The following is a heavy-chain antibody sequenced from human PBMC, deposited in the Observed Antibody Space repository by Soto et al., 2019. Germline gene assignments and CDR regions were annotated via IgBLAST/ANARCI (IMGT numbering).Heavy chain of an antibody. CDR3: AQDPYDSSGYYQNY. CDR1: GFTFSSYA. D-gene: IGHD3-22*01. J-gene: IGHJ4*02. V-gene: IGHV3-23*01. CDR2: ISGSGGTT. Sequence: EVQLLESGGGLVQPGGSLRLSCAASGFTFSSYAMNWVRQVPGKGLEWVSSISGSGGTTHYADSVEGRITISRDNSRNTVYLQMNSLRAEDTALYYCAQDPYDSSGYYQNYWGQGTLVTVSS.